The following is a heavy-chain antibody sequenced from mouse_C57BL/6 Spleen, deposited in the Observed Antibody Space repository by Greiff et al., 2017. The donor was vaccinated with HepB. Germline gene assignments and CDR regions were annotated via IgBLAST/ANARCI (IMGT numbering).Heavy chain of an antibody. J-gene: IGHJ3*01. V-gene: IGHV3-6*01. CDR3: AREAQATWGFAY. Sequence: EVQVVESGPGLVKPSQSLSLTCSVTGYSITSGYYWNWIRQFPGNKLEWMGYISYDGSNNYNPSLKNRISITRDTSKNQFFLKLNSVTTEDTATYYCAREAQATWGFAYWGQGTLVTVSA. D-gene: IGHD3-2*02. CDR2: ISYDGSN. CDR1: GYSITSGYY.